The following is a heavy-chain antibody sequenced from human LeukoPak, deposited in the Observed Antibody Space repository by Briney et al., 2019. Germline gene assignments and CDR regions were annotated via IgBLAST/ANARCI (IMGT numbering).Heavy chain of an antibody. CDR1: VGTFSSYA. V-gene: IGHV1-69*13. D-gene: IGHD2-2*01. CDR2: IIPIFGTA. CDR3: ARGYCSSTSCYPLSPIDY. J-gene: IGHJ4*02. Sequence: ASVKVSCKASVGTFSSYAISWVRQAPGQGLEWMGGIIPIFGTANYAQKFQGRVTITADESTSTAYMELSSLRSEDTAVYYCARGYCSSTSCYPLSPIDYWGQGTLVTVSS.